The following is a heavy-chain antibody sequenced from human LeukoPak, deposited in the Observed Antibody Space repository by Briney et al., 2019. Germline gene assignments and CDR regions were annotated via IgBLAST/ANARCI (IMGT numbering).Heavy chain of an antibody. Sequence: SETLSLACTVSGGSISNYYWSWIRQPPGKGLEWIGYIYYSGSTISYGGSTNYSPSLKSRVTISVDTSKNQFSLKLTSVTAADTAVYYCARASSPGATRHFNWFDPWGQGTLVTVSS. D-gene: IGHD6-6*01. CDR2: IYYSGSTISYGGST. CDR3: ARASSPGATRHFNWFDP. J-gene: IGHJ5*02. CDR1: GGSISNYY. V-gene: IGHV4-59*01.